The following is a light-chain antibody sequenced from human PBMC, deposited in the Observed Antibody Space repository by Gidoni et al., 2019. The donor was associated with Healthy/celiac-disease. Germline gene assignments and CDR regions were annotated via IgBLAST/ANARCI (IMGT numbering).Light chain of an antibody. Sequence: AIRLTQSPSSFSASTGDSVTITCRASQGISSYLAWYQQKPGKAPKLLIYAASILQSGVPSRFSGSGSGTDFTLTISCLQSEDFATYYCQQYYSYPSTFGGGTKVEIK. CDR2: AAS. CDR1: QGISSY. V-gene: IGKV1-8*01. J-gene: IGKJ4*01. CDR3: QQYYSYPST.